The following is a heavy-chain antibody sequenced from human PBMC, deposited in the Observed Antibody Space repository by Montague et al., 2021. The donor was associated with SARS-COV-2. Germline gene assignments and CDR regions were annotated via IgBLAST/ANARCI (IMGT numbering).Heavy chain of an antibody. CDR3: ARDSGDCSRTACYRPCCYGLDA. D-gene: IGHD3-16*02. CDR2: LYYSGST. J-gene: IGHJ6*02. Sequence: SETLSLTCNVSDDSMGGYYWSWIRQSPGKGLEWIGYLYYSGSTSNNPSLRSRVTISADTSKNQVSLKMTSVTTADTAVYYCARDSGDCSRTACYRPCCYGLDAWGQGTSVTVSS. V-gene: IGHV4-59*01. CDR1: DDSMGGYY.